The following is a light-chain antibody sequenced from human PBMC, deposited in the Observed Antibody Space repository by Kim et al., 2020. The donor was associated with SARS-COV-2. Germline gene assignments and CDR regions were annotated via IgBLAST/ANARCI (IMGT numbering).Light chain of an antibody. J-gene: IGKJ1*01. CDR1: QWINNY. V-gene: IGKV1-27*01. CDR3: QKYDRAPRT. CDR2: AAV. Sequence: ASFRDRVTITYRASQWINNYLALYQQKPGKPPKLLIYAAVGLQSGVSSRFSGSGSGTDFTLTISSLQPEDVGTYYCQKYDRAPRTFGQGTKVDIK.